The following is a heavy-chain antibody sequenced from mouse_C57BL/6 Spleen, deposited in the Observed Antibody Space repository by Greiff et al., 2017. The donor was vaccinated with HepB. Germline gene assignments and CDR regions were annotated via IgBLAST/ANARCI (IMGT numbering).Heavy chain of an antibody. CDR3: AREGYGGYYFDY. V-gene: IGHV1-53*01. CDR2: INPSNGGT. D-gene: IGHD2-2*01. Sequence: QVQLQQPGTELVKPGASVKLSCKASGYTFPSYWMHWVKQRPGQGLEWIGNINPSNGGTNYNEKFKSKATLTVDKSSSTAYMQRSSLTSEDSAVYYCAREGYGGYYFDYWGQGTTLTVSS. J-gene: IGHJ2*01. CDR1: GYTFPSYW.